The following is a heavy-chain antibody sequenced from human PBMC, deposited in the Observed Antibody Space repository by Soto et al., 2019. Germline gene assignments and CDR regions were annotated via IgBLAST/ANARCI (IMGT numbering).Heavy chain of an antibody. CDR2: ISYDGSNK. CDR1: GFTFSSYA. CDR3: ASNEFLDY. V-gene: IGHV3-30-3*01. Sequence: PGGSLRLACAASGFTFSSYAMHWVRQAPGKGLGWVAVISYDGSNKFYADFVKGRFTISRDNSKSTLYLQMNSLRAEDTAVYYCASNEFLDYWGQGTLVTVSS. J-gene: IGHJ4*02. D-gene: IGHD1-1*01.